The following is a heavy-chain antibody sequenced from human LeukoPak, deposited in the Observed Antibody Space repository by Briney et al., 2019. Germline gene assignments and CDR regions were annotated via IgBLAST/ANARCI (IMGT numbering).Heavy chain of an antibody. V-gene: IGHV3-23*01. Sequence: PGGSLRLSCAASGFIFNTYVMSWVRQAPGKGLEWVSSVGGDGRHTYYADSVKGRFTISRDNSKNTLFLQMNSLRAEDTALYYCAKEYCGGDCYYGMDVWGQGTTVTVSS. J-gene: IGHJ6*02. CDR2: VGGDGRHT. D-gene: IGHD2-21*02. CDR1: GFIFNTYV. CDR3: AKEYCGGDCYYGMDV.